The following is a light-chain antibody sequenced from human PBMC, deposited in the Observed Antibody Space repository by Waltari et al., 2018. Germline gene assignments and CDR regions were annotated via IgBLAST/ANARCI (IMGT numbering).Light chain of an antibody. CDR3: SSYTSISTLV. CDR1: TSDVGGYNY. J-gene: IGLJ1*01. V-gene: IGLV2-14*03. Sequence: QSALTQPASVSGSPGQSITISCTGTTSDVGGYNYVSWYQQHPGKAPKVMLYDVSNRRSGVSNRFSGSKSGNTASLTISGLQAEDEADYYCSSYTSISTLVFGTGTKVTVL. CDR2: DVS.